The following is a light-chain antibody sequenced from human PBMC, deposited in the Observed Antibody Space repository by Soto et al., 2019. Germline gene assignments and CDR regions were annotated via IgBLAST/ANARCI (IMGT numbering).Light chain of an antibody. J-gene: IGKJ5*01. CDR1: QGISSY. Sequence: VIWMTQSPYLLSASTGDRVTIRCRMSQGISSYLAWYQQKPGKAPNLLMYGASYLKSGVPTRFSGSGSGTDFTLTIRSLQPEDLAIYYGQQTYTTPEITVGKGTRLANK. V-gene: IGKV1D-8*01. CDR3: QQTYTTPEIT. CDR2: GAS.